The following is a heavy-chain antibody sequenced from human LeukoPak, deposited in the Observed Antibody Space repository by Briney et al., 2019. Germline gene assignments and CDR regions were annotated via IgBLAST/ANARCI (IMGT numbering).Heavy chain of an antibody. CDR2: IIPIFGTA. CDR3: ARSRYCSSTSCYYWFDP. J-gene: IGHJ5*02. V-gene: IGHV1-69*13. D-gene: IGHD2-2*01. Sequence: SVKVSCKASGYTFTGYYMHWVRQAPGQGLEWMGGIIPIFGTANYAQKFQGRVTITADESTSTAYMELSSLRSEDTAVYYCARSRYCSSTSCYYWFDPWGQGTLVTVSS. CDR1: GYTFTGYY.